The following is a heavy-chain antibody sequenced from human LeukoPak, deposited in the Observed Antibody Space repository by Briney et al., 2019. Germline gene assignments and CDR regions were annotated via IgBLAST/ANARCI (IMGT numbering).Heavy chain of an antibody. V-gene: IGHV3-74*01. D-gene: IGHD1-26*01. CDR3: ARVLFGRKRKLLALGY. CDR1: GFTFRDDW. J-gene: IGHJ4*02. Sequence: GGSLTLSCAASGFTFRDDWTGWVRHAPGEGLGWVSRVSSDGSRVTYADSVKGRFTISRDNAKNTLYLQMNSLRAEDTAVYYCARVLFGRKRKLLALGYWGQGTLVTVSS. CDR2: VSSDGSRV.